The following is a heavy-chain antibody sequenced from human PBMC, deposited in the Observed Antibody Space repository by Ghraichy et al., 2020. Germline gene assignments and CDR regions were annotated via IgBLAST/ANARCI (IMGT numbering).Heavy chain of an antibody. CDR2: IGTAGDT. V-gene: IGHV3-13*01. Sequence: GGSLRLSCAASGFTFSSYDMHWVRQATGKGLEWVSAIGTAGDTYYPGSVKGRFTISRENAKNSLYLQMNSLRAGDTAVYYCARGGYSGYSKRGDYYYGMDVWGQGTTVTVSS. D-gene: IGHD5-12*01. J-gene: IGHJ6*02. CDR1: GFTFSSYD. CDR3: ARGGYSGYSKRGDYYYGMDV.